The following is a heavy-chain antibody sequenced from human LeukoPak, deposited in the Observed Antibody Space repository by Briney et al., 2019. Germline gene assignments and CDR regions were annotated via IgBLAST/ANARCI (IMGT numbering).Heavy chain of an antibody. V-gene: IGHV3-23*01. Sequence: GGSLRLSCAASGFTFSSYAMSWVRQAPGKGLEWVSAISGSGVTTYYADSVKGRFTISRDDSKNTLSLLMNSLRAEDTAVYYCAKGSEGYCGGGNCYFYFWGQGTLVSVSS. CDR2: ISGSGVTT. D-gene: IGHD2-15*01. CDR1: GFTFSSYA. CDR3: AKGSEGYCGGGNCYFYF. J-gene: IGHJ4*02.